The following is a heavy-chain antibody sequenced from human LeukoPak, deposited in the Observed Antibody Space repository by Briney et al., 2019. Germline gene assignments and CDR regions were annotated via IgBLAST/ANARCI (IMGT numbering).Heavy chain of an antibody. J-gene: IGHJ4*02. CDR2: ISSSSSYI. CDR3: AREGYDSSGYYYCFDY. CDR1: GFTFSSYS. Sequence: GGSLRLSCEASGFTFSSYSMNWVRQAPGKGLEWVSSISSSSSYIYYADSVKGRFTISRDNAKNSLYLQMNSLRAEDTAVYYCAREGYDSSGYYYCFDYWGQGTLVTVSS. V-gene: IGHV3-21*01. D-gene: IGHD3-22*01.